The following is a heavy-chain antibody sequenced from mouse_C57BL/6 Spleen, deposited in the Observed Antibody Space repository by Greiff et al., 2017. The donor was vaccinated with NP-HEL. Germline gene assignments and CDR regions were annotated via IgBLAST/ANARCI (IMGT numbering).Heavy chain of an antibody. CDR2: IDPSDSYT. D-gene: IGHD2-3*01. V-gene: IGHV1-50*01. J-gene: IGHJ3*01. CDR1: GYTFTSYW. CDR3: ARIADGYYFAY. Sequence: HVQLQQPGAELVKPGASVKLSCKASGYTFTSYWMQWVKQRPGQGLEWIGEIDPSDSYTNYNQKFKGKATLTVDTSSSTAYMQLSSLTSEDSAVYYCARIADGYYFAYWGEGTLVTVSA.